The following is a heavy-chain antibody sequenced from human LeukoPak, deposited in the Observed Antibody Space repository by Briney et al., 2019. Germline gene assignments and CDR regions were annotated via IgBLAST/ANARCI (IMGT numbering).Heavy chain of an antibody. Sequence: ASVKVSCKASGYTFTSYDINWVRQATGQGLEWMGWMNPNSGNTGYAQKFQGRVTMNRNTSISTAYMELSSLRSEDTAVYYCARGKILYVGYYDSSVSLDYWGQGTLVTVSS. CDR3: ARGKILYVGYYDSSVSLDY. CDR2: MNPNSGNT. D-gene: IGHD3-22*01. J-gene: IGHJ4*02. CDR1: GYTFTSYD. V-gene: IGHV1-8*01.